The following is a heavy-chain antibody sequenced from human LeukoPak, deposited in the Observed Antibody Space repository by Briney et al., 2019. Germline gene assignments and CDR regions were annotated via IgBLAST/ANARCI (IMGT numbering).Heavy chain of an antibody. Sequence: ASVKVSCKASGYTFTSYGISWVRQAPGQGLEWMGWISAYNGNTNYAQKLQGRVTMTTDTSTSTAYMELRSLRSDDTAVYYCAGDARYDSSRYFTLDYYYYGMDVWGQGTTVIVSS. J-gene: IGHJ6*02. V-gene: IGHV1-18*01. CDR3: AGDARYDSSRYFTLDYYYYGMDV. D-gene: IGHD3-22*01. CDR1: GYTFTSYG. CDR2: ISAYNGNT.